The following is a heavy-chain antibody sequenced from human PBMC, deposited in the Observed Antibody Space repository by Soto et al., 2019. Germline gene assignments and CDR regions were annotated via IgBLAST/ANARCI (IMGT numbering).Heavy chain of an antibody. V-gene: IGHV4-34*01. CDR1: GGSFSGFS. J-gene: IGHJ5*02. Sequence: PSETLSLTCAVYGGSFSGFSWSWIRQSPGKGLEWIGEINHSGGMDYNPALKSRVTISVDTSKNQFSLTLSCVTAADTAVYYCAGECGDYAGDWFDPRGQGTLVTVSS. CDR3: AGECGDYAGDWFDP. D-gene: IGHD4-17*01. CDR2: INHSGGM.